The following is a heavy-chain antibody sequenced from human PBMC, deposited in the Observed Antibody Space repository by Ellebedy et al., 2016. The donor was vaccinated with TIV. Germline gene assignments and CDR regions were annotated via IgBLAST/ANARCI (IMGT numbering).Heavy chain of an antibody. CDR1: GYTFTSYA. D-gene: IGHD4-17*01. V-gene: IGHV1-3*01. CDR2: INAGNGNT. CDR3: ARATVTRYYYYYYGMDV. J-gene: IGHJ6*02. Sequence: AASVKVSCKASGYTFTSYAMHWVRQAPGQRLEWMGWINAGNGNTKYSQKFQGSVTITRDTSASTAYMALSSLRSEDTAVYYCARATVTRYYYYYYGMDVWGQGTTVTVSS.